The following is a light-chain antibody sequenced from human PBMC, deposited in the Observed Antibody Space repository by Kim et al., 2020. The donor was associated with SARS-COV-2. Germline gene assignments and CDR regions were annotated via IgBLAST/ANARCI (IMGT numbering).Light chain of an antibody. Sequence: EVVMTLSPATLSVSPGERATLSCRASQSVSSNLAWYQQKPGQAPRLLIYGASTRATAIPARFSGSGSGTEFTLTISSLQSEDFAIYFCQQYNDWFTFGQGTKLEI. CDR3: QQYNDWFT. J-gene: IGKJ2*01. V-gene: IGKV3-15*01. CDR1: QSVSSN. CDR2: GAS.